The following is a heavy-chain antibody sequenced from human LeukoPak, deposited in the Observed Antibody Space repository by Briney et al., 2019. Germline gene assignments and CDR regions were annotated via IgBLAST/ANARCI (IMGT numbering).Heavy chain of an antibody. J-gene: IGHJ5*02. CDR3: ARDLAAPNWFDP. CDR1: GYSISSGYY. CDR2: IYHSGST. Sequence: SETLSLTCTVSGYSISSGYYWGWIRQPPGKGLEWIGSIYHSGSTYYNPSLKSRVTISVDTSKNQFSLKLSSVTAADTAVYYCARDLAAPNWFDPWGQGTLVTVSS. V-gene: IGHV4-38-2*02. D-gene: IGHD6-13*01.